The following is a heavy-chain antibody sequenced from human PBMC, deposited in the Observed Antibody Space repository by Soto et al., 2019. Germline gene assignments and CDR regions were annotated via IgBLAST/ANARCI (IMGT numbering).Heavy chain of an antibody. CDR2: ISYDGSNK. Sequence: PGGSLRLSCAASGFTFSSYGMHWVRQAPGKGLEWVAVISYDGSNKYYADSVRGRFTISRDNSKNTLYLQMSSLRAEDSAVYYCARGSKDSYPGSRIFDFWGRGTLVTVSS. V-gene: IGHV3-30*03. D-gene: IGHD2-15*01. J-gene: IGHJ4*02. CDR1: GFTFSSYG. CDR3: ARGSKDSYPGSRIFDF.